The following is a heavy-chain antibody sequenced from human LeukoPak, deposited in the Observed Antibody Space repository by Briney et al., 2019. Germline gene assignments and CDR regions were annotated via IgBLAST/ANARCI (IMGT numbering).Heavy chain of an antibody. D-gene: IGHD2-2*01. CDR2: ISSSSYI. CDR1: GFTFSSYS. J-gene: IGHJ5*02. Sequence: GGSLRPSCAASGFTFSSYSMNWVRQAPGKGLEWVSSISSSSYIYYADSVKGRFTISRDNAKNSLYLQMNSLRAEDTAVYYCARDPVPAATNNWFDPWGQGTLVTVSS. CDR3: ARDPVPAATNNWFDP. V-gene: IGHV3-21*01.